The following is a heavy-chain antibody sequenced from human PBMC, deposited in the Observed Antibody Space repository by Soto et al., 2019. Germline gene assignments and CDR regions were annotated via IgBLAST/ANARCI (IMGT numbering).Heavy chain of an antibody. D-gene: IGHD3-3*01. J-gene: IGHJ2*01. CDR2: IYYNGIT. Sequence: QVQVQESGPGLVKSSETLSLTCTISGVSISTYYWSWIRQPPGKGLEWIGYIYYNGITNYNPSLKSRVAMSIDTCKNQFSLKLPSVTTADTAVYYCARVTLPSTLFGVGRDWYFDLWGLGTLVTVSS. V-gene: IGHV4-59*01. CDR3: ARVTLPSTLFGVGRDWYFDL. CDR1: GVSISTYY.